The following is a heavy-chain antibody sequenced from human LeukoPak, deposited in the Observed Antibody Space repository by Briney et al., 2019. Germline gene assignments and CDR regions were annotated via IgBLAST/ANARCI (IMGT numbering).Heavy chain of an antibody. D-gene: IGHD4-11*01. J-gene: IGHJ6*03. CDR2: INHSGST. CDR3: ARDNYGPGYYYYMDV. Sequence: PSETLSLTCAVYGGSFSGYYWSWIRQPPGKGLEWIGEINHSGSTNYNPSLKSRVTISVDTSKNQFSLKLSSVTAADTAVYYCARDNYGPGYYYYMDVWGKGTTVTVSS. V-gene: IGHV4-34*01. CDR1: GGSFSGYY.